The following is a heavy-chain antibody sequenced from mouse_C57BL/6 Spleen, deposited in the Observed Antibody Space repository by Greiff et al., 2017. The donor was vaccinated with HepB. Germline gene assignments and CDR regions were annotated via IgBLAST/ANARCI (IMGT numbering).Heavy chain of an antibody. J-gene: IGHJ2*01. D-gene: IGHD4-1*01. CDR2: IDPSDSYT. CDR3: ARGTGSYYFDY. Sequence: VQLQQPGAELVMPGASVKLFCKASGYTFTSYWMHWVKQRPGQGLEWIGEIDPSDSYTNYNQKFKGKSTLTVDKSSSTAYMQLSSLTSEDSAVYYCARGTGSYYFDYWGQGTTLTVSS. CDR1: GYTFTSYW. V-gene: IGHV1-69*01.